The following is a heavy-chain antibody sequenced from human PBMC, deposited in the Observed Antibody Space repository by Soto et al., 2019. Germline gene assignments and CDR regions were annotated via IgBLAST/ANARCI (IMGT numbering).Heavy chain of an antibody. CDR3: VKDLRERITWYFDL. Sequence: VQLVESGGGLVQPGRSLRLSCQTLGFTFDNYAMHWVRQAPGKGLEWVSGISWNSGKIGYADSVKGRFTISRDNAKKSLHLEVTSLRAEDTAFYYCVKDLRERITWYFDLWGRGTLVTVSS. V-gene: IGHV3-9*01. D-gene: IGHD1-26*01. CDR1: GFTFDNYA. J-gene: IGHJ2*01. CDR2: ISWNSGKI.